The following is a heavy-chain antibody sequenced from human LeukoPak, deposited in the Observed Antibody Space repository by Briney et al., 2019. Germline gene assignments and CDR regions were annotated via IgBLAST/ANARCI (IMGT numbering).Heavy chain of an antibody. J-gene: IGHJ4*02. V-gene: IGHV1-69*04. D-gene: IGHD6-19*01. CDR2: IIPILGIA. Sequence: SVKVSCKASGGTFSSYAISWVRQAPGQGLEWMGRIIPILGIANYAQKFQGRVTITADKSTSTAYMELSSLRSEDTAVYYCARDWGRGSGWYEGAFDYWGQGTLVTVSS. CDR3: ARDWGRGSGWYEGAFDY. CDR1: GGTFSSYA.